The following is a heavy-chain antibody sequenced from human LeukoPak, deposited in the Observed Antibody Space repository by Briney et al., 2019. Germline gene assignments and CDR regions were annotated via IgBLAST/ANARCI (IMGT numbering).Heavy chain of an antibody. D-gene: IGHD6-19*01. J-gene: IGHJ6*02. Sequence: PGGSLRLSCAASGFTFSSYGMHWVRQAPGKGLEWVAVISYDGSNKYYADSVKGRFTISRDNSKNTLYLQMNSLRAEDTAVYYCAKAPTSNQWLVYDYYYGMDVWGQGTTVTVSS. CDR3: AKAPTSNQWLVYDYYYGMDV. V-gene: IGHV3-30*18. CDR2: ISYDGSNK. CDR1: GFTFSSYG.